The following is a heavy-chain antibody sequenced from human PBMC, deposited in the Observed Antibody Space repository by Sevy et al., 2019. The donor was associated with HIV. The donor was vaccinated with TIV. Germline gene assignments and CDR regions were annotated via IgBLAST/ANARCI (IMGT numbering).Heavy chain of an antibody. CDR1: GGSFSGYY. CDR3: AKTKIIVGATEGFDY. CDR2: INHSGST. Sequence: SETLSLTCAVYGGSFSGYYWSWIRQPPGKGLEWIGEINHSGSTNYNPSLKSRVTISVDTSKNHFSLKLSSVTAADTAVYYCAKTKIIVGATEGFDYWGQGTLVTVSS. J-gene: IGHJ4*02. V-gene: IGHV4-34*01. D-gene: IGHD1-26*01.